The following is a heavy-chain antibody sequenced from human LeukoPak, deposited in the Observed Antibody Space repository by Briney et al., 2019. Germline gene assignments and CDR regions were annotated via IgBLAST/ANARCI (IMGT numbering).Heavy chain of an antibody. V-gene: IGHV3-49*03. CDR3: TRVRWAAVEVDYYYMDV. J-gene: IGHJ6*03. CDR2: IRSKAYGGTT. CDR1: GFTFSSYA. Sequence: PGGSLRLSCAASGFTFSSYAMSWLRQAPGKGLEWVGFIRSKAYGGTTEYAASVKGRFTISRDDSKSIAYLQMNSLKTEDTAVYYCTRVRWAAVEVDYYYMDVWGKGTTVTVSS. D-gene: IGHD6-25*01.